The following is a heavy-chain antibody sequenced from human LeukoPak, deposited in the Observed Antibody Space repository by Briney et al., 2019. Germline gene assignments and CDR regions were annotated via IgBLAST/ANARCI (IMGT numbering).Heavy chain of an antibody. CDR3: ARDRSYSGSYYTPLGFEY. Sequence: PSETLSLTCTVSGGSTSSSNYYWGWIRQPPGKGLEWIGGIHYSGNTYYNPSLKSRVTISVDTSKNQFSLKLSSVTAADTAVYYCARDRSYSGSYYTPLGFEYWGQGTLVTVSS. J-gene: IGHJ4*02. V-gene: IGHV4-39*02. CDR1: GGSTSSSNYY. D-gene: IGHD1-26*01. CDR2: IHYSGNT.